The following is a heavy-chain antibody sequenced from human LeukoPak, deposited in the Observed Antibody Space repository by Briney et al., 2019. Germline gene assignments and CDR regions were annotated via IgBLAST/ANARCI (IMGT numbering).Heavy chain of an antibody. J-gene: IGHJ4*02. CDR3: ARHCSSTSCYRFDS. CDR2: ISGGGGST. Sequence: GGSLRLSCAASGFTFTSYAMSWVRQAPGKGLEWVPAISGGGGSTYYADSVKGRFTISRDSSKITLYLQMSSLRAEDTAVYYCARHCSSTSCYRFDSWGQGTLVTVSS. V-gene: IGHV3-23*01. D-gene: IGHD2-2*01. CDR1: GFTFTSYA.